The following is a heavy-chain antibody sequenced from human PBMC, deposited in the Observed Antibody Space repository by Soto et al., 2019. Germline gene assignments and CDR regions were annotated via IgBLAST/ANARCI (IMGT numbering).Heavy chain of an antibody. CDR2: ISANKGNT. V-gene: IGHV1-18*01. CDR1: GYTFASNG. CDR3: ARDRAHVLDI. Sequence: ASVKVSCKASGYTFASNGISWVRQAPGQGLEWIGWISANKGNTNYAQNLQGRVTLTRDTSTDTVYMEMRSLRSDDTAVYYCARDRAHVLDIWGKGTMVTVSS. J-gene: IGHJ3*02.